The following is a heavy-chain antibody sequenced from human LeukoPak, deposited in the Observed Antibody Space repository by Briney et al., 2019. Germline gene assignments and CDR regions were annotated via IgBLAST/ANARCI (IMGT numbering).Heavy chain of an antibody. D-gene: IGHD6-13*01. J-gene: IGHJ4*02. CDR3: ARASGIAAAGTTFDY. CDR2: IYHSGST. CDR1: GGSISSSNW. Sequence: PSETLSLTCAVSGGSISSSNWWSWVRQPPGKGLEWIGEIYHSGSTNYNPSLKSRVTISVDTSKSQFSLKLNSVTAADTAVYYCARASGIAAAGTTFDYWGQGTLVTVSS. V-gene: IGHV4-4*02.